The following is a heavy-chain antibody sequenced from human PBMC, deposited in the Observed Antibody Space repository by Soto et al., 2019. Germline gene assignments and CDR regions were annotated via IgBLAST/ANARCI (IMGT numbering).Heavy chain of an antibody. V-gene: IGHV1-46*01. J-gene: IGHJ6*02. CDR3: ARERNTMVRGVSRYYYYGMDV. Sequence: ASVEVSCKASGYTFTSYDMHWVRQAPGQGLEWMGIINPSGGSTSYAQKFQGRVTMTRDTSTSTVYMELSSLRSEDTAVYYCARERNTMVRGVSRYYYYGMDVWGQGTTVTVSS. CDR2: INPSGGST. CDR1: GYTFTSYD. D-gene: IGHD3-10*01.